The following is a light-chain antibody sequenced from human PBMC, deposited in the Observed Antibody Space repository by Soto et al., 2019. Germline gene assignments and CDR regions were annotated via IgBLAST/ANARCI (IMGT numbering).Light chain of an antibody. Sequence: EIVMTQSPATLSVSPGEGVTLSCRASESVRSKVAWYQQKPGQAPRLLIYGSSTRATGIPDRFRGSGSGTEYTLTISSLQSEDFAVYYCQQYGTSPLTFGGGTKVEIK. V-gene: IGKV3-15*01. J-gene: IGKJ4*01. CDR1: ESVRSK. CDR3: QQYGTSPLT. CDR2: GSS.